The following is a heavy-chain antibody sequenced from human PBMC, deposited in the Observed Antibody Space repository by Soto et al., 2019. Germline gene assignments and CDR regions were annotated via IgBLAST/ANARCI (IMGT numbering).Heavy chain of an antibody. J-gene: IGHJ4*02. V-gene: IGHV4-30-2*01. CDR2: IYHSGST. CDR1: GGSISSGGYS. D-gene: IGHD3-3*01. CDR3: ASVITIFGVVPRFDY. Sequence: QLQLQESGSGLVKPSQTLSLTCAVSGGSISSGGYSWSWIRQPPGKGLEWIGYIYHSGSTYYNPSLKSRVTIXXDXSXXQFSLELSSVTAADTAVYYCASVITIFGVVPRFDYWGQGTLVTVSS.